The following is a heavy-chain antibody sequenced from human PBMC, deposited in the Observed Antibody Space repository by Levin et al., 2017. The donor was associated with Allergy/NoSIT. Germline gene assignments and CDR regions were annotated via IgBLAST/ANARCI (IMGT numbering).Heavy chain of an antibody. V-gene: IGHV3-30*04. CDR3: ARSRAVAGKQYCGLDV. CDR2: ISYDGRNR. J-gene: IGHJ6*02. D-gene: IGHD6-19*01. CDR1: GFTLSNHA. Sequence: GGSLRLSCAASGFTLSNHAVHWVRQPPGEGLEWLAAISYDGRNRVYADSVKGRFTISRDNSNNTVSLEMNSLRVADTALYYCARSRAVAGKQYCGLDVWGQGTTVTVSS.